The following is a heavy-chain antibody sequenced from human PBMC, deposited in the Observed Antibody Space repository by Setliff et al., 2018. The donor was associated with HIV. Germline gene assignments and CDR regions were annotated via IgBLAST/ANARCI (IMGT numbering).Heavy chain of an antibody. Sequence: SETLSLTCTVSGDFISSDYYWGRIRQTPGKGLEWIGTIYNAGRISYNPSLRSRVTFSVDTSKNQFSLNLRSVTAADTAVYYCARPGSSSYYYAMDVWGQGTTVTVSS. CDR3: ARPGSSSYYYAMDV. CDR2: IYNAGRI. J-gene: IGHJ6*02. V-gene: IGHV4-38-2*02. CDR1: GDFISSDYY. D-gene: IGHD3-10*01.